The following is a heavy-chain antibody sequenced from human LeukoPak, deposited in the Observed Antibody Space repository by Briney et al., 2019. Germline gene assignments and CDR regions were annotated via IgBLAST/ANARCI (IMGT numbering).Heavy chain of an antibody. D-gene: IGHD3-22*01. V-gene: IGHV4-34*01. Sequence: PSETLSLTCAVYGGSFSGYHWTWIRQSPGKGLEWIGDINPSGSTYYNPSLKSRLTISVDTSKNQFSLKLRSVTAADTAVYYCARGRYDITMIVVVMTSVSYYLDVWGEGTTVTVS. J-gene: IGHJ6*03. CDR3: ARGRYDITMIVVVMTSVSYYLDV. CDR1: GGSFSGYH. CDR2: INPSGST.